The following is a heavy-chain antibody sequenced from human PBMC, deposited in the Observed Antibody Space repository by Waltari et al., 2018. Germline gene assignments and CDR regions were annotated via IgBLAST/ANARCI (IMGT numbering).Heavy chain of an antibody. CDR3: ARVFTENYYYYMDV. CDR1: GGSISSYY. V-gene: IGHV4-59*01. D-gene: IGHD1-20*01. Sequence: QVQLQESGPGLVKPSETLSLTCPVSGGSISSYYWSWIRPPPGKGLDWIGYIYYSGSTNYNPSLKSRVTISVDTSKNQFSLKLSSVTAADTAVYYCARVFTENYYYYMDVWGKGTTVTVSS. CDR2: IYYSGST. J-gene: IGHJ6*03.